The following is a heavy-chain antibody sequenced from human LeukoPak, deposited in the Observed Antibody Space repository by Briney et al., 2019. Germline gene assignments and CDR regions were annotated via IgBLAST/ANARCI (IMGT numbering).Heavy chain of an antibody. CDR2: IYSGGST. CDR1: GFTVSSNY. D-gene: IGHD4-17*01. J-gene: IGHJ4*02. CDR3: ARGPVTTSYYFDY. V-gene: IGHV3-53*04. Sequence: GGSLRLSCAASGFTVSSNYMSWVRQAPGKGLEWVSVIYSGGSTYYADSVKGRFTISRHNSKNTLYLQMNSLRGEDMAVYYCARGPVTTSYYFDYWGQGTLVTVSS.